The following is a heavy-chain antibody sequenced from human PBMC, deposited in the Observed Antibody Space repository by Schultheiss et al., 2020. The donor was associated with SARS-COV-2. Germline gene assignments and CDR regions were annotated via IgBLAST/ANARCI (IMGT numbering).Heavy chain of an antibody. CDR2: ISGSGGST. J-gene: IGHJ6*02. CDR1: GFTFSSYS. V-gene: IGHV3-23*01. CDR3: ARSGNYDFWSGFIHYYGMDV. Sequence: GGSLRLSCAASGFTFSSYSMNWVRQAPGKGLEWVSAISGSGGSTYYADSVKGRFTISRDNSKNTLYLQMNSLRAEDTAVYYCARSGNYDFWSGFIHYYGMDVWGQGTTVTVSS. D-gene: IGHD3-3*01.